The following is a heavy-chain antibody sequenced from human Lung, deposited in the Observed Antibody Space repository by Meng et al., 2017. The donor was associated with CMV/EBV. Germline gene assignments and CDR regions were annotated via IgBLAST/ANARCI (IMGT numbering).Heavy chain of an antibody. CDR3: ASFPPPGKQWLVTDY. CDR2: IYHSGST. D-gene: IGHD6-19*01. J-gene: IGHJ4*02. CDR1: GGSISSSNW. V-gene: IGHV4-4*02. Sequence: PLRVVGPGLVKPSGTLPPTCAVSGGSISSSNWWSWVRQPPGKGLEWIGEIYHSGSTNYNPSLKSRVTISVDKSKNQFSLKLSSVTAADTAVYYCASFPPPGKQWLVTDYWGQGTLVTVSS.